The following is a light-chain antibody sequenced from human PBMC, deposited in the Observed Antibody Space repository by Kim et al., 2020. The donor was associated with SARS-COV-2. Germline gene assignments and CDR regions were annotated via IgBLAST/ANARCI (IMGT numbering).Light chain of an antibody. J-gene: IGKJ3*01. Sequence: DIVMTQSPLSLPVTPGEPASISCRSSQSLLHSNGYNYLDWYLQKPGQSPQLLIYLGSNRASGVPDRFSGSGSGTDFTLKISRVEAEDVGVYYCMQALQNPFTFGPGTKLEIK. V-gene: IGKV2-28*01. CDR2: LGS. CDR1: QSLLHSNGYNY. CDR3: MQALQNPFT.